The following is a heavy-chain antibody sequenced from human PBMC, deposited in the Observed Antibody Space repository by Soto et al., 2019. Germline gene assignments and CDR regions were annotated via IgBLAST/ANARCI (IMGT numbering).Heavy chain of an antibody. CDR2: ISGYNGNA. J-gene: IGHJ5*01. Sequence: QVQLVQSGAEVRKPGASVKVSCKASGYTFSSHVIIWVRQAPGQGLEWMGWISGYNGNAKYAQRFQGRVTMTTDTSTSTVYMDLRSLGSDDSAVYYCAREGSYGWYDCWGQGTLVTVSS. CDR3: AREGSYGWYDC. CDR1: GYTFSSHV. V-gene: IGHV1-18*01. D-gene: IGHD2-15*01.